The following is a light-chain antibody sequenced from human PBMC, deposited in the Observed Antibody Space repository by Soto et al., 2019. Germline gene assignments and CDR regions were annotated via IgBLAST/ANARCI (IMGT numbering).Light chain of an antibody. J-gene: IGLJ1*01. CDR1: SSDVGGYNY. CDR3: CSYAGNNIFV. Sequence: QSALTQPASVSGSPGQSITISCTGTSSDVGGYNYVSWYQQHPGKAPKLIIFEVTSRPSGVSDRFSGSKSGNTASMTISGLQAEDEANYYCCSYAGNNIFVFGTGTKLTVL. V-gene: IGLV2-14*01. CDR2: EVT.